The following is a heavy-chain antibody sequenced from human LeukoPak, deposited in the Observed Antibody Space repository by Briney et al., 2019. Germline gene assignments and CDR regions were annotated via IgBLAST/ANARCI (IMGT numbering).Heavy chain of an antibody. CDR3: AKGPTPLSSRGWIDP. CDR1: GFTFSDYY. CDR2: IWYDGSNK. J-gene: IGHJ5*02. D-gene: IGHD6-13*01. V-gene: IGHV3-30*02. Sequence: GGSLRLSCAASGFTFSDYYMSWVRQAPGKGLEWVAVIWYDGSNKYYADSVEGRFTVSRDNSKNTVYLQMNSLRPEDTAVYYCAKGPTPLSSRGWIDPWGQGTLVTVSS.